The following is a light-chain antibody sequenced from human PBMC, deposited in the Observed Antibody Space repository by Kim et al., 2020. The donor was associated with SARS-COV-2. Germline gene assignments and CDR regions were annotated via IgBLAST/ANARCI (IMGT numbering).Light chain of an antibody. Sequence: PGEKAPFSRRASQSVNSGYLAWYQQKPGQAPRFLLYGAITRAAGIPDRFSGSGSGTDFTLTISRLQPEDFAVYYCQHYSGSPPFSFGQGTKLEI. CDR3: QHYSGSPPFS. V-gene: IGKV3-20*01. CDR1: QSVNSGY. J-gene: IGKJ2*01. CDR2: GAI.